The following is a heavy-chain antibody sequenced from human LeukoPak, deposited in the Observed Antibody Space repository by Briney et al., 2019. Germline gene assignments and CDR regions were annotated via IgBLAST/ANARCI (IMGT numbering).Heavy chain of an antibody. CDR2: ISSSSSYI. Sequence: GGSLRLSCAASGFTFSSYSMNWVRQAPGKGLEWVSSISSSSSYIYYADSVKGRFTISRDNAKNSLYLQMNSLRAEDTAVYYCARVVSETDYHYGMDVWGQGTTVTVSS. V-gene: IGHV3-21*01. D-gene: IGHD1-26*01. CDR3: ARVVSETDYHYGMDV. CDR1: GFTFSSYS. J-gene: IGHJ6*02.